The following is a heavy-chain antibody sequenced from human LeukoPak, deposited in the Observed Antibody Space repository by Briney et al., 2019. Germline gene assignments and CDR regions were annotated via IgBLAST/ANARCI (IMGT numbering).Heavy chain of an antibody. CDR1: GFTFSSYA. CDR3: AREFGRSGSYDY. V-gene: IGHV3-23*01. Sequence: QPGGSLRLSCAASGFTFSSYAMSWVRQAPGKGLEWVTAIRGNGGTTDYVDSVRGRFIISRDNSKNALYLQMDSLRAEDTAVYYCAREFGRSGSYDYWGQGTLVTVSS. D-gene: IGHD3-10*01. CDR2: IRGNGGTT. J-gene: IGHJ4*02.